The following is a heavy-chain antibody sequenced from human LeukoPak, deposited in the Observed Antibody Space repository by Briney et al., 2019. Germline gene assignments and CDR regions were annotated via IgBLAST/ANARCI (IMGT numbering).Heavy chain of an antibody. D-gene: IGHD2-15*01. Sequence: GGSLRLSCAASGFTFSDYYMSWIRQAPGKGLEWVSYISSSGSTIDYADSLKGRFTISRDNAKNSLYLQMNSLRAEDTAVYYCAKDRNRIVVVPWFDPWGQGTLVTVSS. CDR3: AKDRNRIVVVPWFDP. V-gene: IGHV3-11*04. CDR1: GFTFSDYY. CDR2: ISSSGSTI. J-gene: IGHJ5*02.